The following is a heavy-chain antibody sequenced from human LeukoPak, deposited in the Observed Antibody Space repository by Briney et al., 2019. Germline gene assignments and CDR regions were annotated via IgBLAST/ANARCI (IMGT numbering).Heavy chain of an antibody. Sequence: GGSLRLSCAASGFTFNTYTMNWVRQAPGKGLEWVSYISGSSGIIDYADSVRGRFTISRDNAKNSLYLQMNSLRAEDTAVYYCARGSCSGGSCPLDYWGQGTLVTVSS. D-gene: IGHD2-15*01. J-gene: IGHJ4*02. CDR2: ISGSSGII. CDR3: ARGSCSGGSCPLDY. V-gene: IGHV3-48*01. CDR1: GFTFNTYT.